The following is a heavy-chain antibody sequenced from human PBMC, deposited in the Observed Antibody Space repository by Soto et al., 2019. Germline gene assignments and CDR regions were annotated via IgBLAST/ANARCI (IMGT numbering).Heavy chain of an antibody. V-gene: IGHV3-33*01. CDR3: ARGYSSAWSEDEAVFDY. Sequence: QLQLVESGGGVVQPGRSLIISCSASGFSLSNYVMHWVRQAPGKGPEWVAVMWYDGTNIYYADTVKRRFTISKDNSKETLFLQKNNLRAEDTAVYYCARGYSSAWSEDEAVFDYWGQGTLVTVSP. D-gene: IGHD6-19*01. CDR1: GFSLSNYV. CDR2: MWYDGTNI. J-gene: IGHJ4*02.